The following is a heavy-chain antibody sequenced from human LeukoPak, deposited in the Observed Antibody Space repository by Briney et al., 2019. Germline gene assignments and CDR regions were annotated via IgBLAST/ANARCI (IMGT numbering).Heavy chain of an antibody. CDR3: AREEEQLVRSDYFDY. D-gene: IGHD6-13*01. J-gene: IGHJ4*02. Sequence: PGRSLRLSCAASGFTFSSYGMHWVRQAPGKGLEWVAVIWYDGSNKYYADSVKGRFTISRDNSKNTLYLQMNSLRAEDTAVYYCAREEEQLVRSDYFDYWGQGTLVTVSS. V-gene: IGHV3-33*01. CDR2: IWYDGSNK. CDR1: GFTFSSYG.